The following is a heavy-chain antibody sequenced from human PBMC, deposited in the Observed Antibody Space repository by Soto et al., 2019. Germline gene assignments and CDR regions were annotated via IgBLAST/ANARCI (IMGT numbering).Heavy chain of an antibody. V-gene: IGHV3-20*04. J-gene: IGHJ5*02. Sequence: GGSLRLSCAASGFTFDDYGMSWVRQAPGKGLEWVSGINWNGGSTGYADSVKGRFTISRDNAKNSLYLQMNSLRAEDTALYYCAPLRETGTTEPNWFDPWGQGTLVTVSS. D-gene: IGHD1-7*01. CDR2: INWNGGST. CDR1: GFTFDDYG. CDR3: APLRETGTTEPNWFDP.